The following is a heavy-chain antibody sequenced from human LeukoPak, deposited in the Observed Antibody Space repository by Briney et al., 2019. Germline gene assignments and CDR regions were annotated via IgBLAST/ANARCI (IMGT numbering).Heavy chain of an antibody. CDR2: INNRGDST. J-gene: IGHJ4*02. CDR1: GFTFSNYA. CDR3: ATVSGHTYGDY. Sequence: PGGSLRLSCAASGFTFSNYAVSWVRQAPGKGLEWVSAINNRGDSTYYADSVKGRFTISRDNFRNTLYLQMNSLRAEDTAVYYCATVSGHTYGDYWGQGTLVTVSS. V-gene: IGHV3-23*01. D-gene: IGHD5-18*01.